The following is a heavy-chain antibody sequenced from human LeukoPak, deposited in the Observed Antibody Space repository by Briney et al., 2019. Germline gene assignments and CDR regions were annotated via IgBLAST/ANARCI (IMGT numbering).Heavy chain of an antibody. V-gene: IGHV4-31*03. J-gene: IGHJ4*02. D-gene: IGHD4-23*01. CDR3: ARGADYGGNSVPFDY. CDR1: GGSISSGGHY. Sequence: PSQTLSLTCTVSGGSISSGGHYWGWIRQQPGKGLEWIGCIYYRGTTYYNPSLKSRVSISLDTSKNQVSLKLTSVTAADTAVYYCARGADYGGNSVPFDYWGQGTLVTVSS. CDR2: IYYRGTT.